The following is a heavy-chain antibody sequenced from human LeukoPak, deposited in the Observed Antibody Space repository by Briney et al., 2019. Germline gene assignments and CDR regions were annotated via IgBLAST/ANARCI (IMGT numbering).Heavy chain of an antibody. CDR3: ARDPGRGANWFDP. V-gene: IGHV4-59*01. CDR2: IHYSGST. Sequence: SETLSLTGPVPGASITNYSWTWFRHPPGKGLEWFGYIHYSGSTNYNPSLKSRVTISVDTSKNQFSLKLSSVTAADTAVYYCARDPGRGANWFDPWGQGTLVTVSS. J-gene: IGHJ5*02. CDR1: GASITNYS.